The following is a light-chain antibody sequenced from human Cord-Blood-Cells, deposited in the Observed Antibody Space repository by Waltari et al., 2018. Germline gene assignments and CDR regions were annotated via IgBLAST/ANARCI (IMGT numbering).Light chain of an antibody. V-gene: IGLV2-23*01. CDR2: EGS. CDR1: SHHVGSYNR. Sequence: QSALTQTVSVSGSPGQSITISCTGTSHHVGSYNRFSWYQQHPGKAPRLMIYEGSKRPSGVSNRFSGSKAGNTASLTISGLQAEDEADYYCCSYAGSSTYVFGTGTKVTVL. J-gene: IGLJ1*01. CDR3: CSYAGSSTYV.